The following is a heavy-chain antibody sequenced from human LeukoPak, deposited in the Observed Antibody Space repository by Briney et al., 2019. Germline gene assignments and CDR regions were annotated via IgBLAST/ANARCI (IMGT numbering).Heavy chain of an antibody. CDR2: IYTSGST. J-gene: IGHJ5*02. CDR3: ARGVFTSLNWFDP. D-gene: IGHD6-6*01. V-gene: IGHV4-61*02. Sequence: SETLSLTCTVSGGSINSGSNYWSWFRQPAGKGLEWIGRIYTSGSTNYNPSLKSRVTISVDTSKNQFSLKLTSVTAADTAVYFCARGVFTSLNWFDPWGQGTLVTVSS. CDR1: GGSINSGSNY.